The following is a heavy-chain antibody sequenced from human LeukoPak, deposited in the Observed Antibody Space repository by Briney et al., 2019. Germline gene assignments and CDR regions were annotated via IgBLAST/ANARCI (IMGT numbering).Heavy chain of an antibody. J-gene: IGHJ4*02. CDR2: IYHSGST. CDR3: ARDRVGATYVFDY. V-gene: IGHV4-38-2*02. CDR1: DYSISSGYY. Sequence: SETLSLTCGVSDYSISSGYYWGWIRQPPGKGLEWIGSIYHSGSTYYNPSVKSRVTISVDTSKNQFSLKQSSVTAADTAVYYCARDRVGATYVFDYWGQGTLVTVSS. D-gene: IGHD1-26*01.